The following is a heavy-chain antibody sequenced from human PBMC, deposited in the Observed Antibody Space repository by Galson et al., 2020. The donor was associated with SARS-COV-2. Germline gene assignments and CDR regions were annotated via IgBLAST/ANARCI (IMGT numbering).Heavy chain of an antibody. V-gene: IGHV3-7*03. J-gene: IGHJ6*03. CDR1: GFTFSSYW. CDR3: ARDVGLSLYSSGGYYYYYYMDV. Sequence: GESLKISCAASGFTFSSYWMSWVRQAPGKGLEWVANIKQDGSEKYYVDSVKGRFTISRDNAKNSLYLQMNSLRAEDTAVYYCARDVGLSLYSSGGYYYYYYMDVGGKGTTVTVSS. D-gene: IGHD6-19*01. CDR2: IKQDGSEK.